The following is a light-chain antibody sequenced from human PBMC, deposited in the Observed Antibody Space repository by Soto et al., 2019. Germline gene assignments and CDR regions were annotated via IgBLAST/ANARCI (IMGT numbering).Light chain of an antibody. Sequence: QSALTQPASVSGSPGQSITISCTGTSSDVGGYNLVSWYQQYPGKAPKLMIYEVSNRPSGVSNRFSGSKSGNTASLTISGLQAKDEGDYYCSSYTYSSTWVFGGGTKLTVL. V-gene: IGLV2-14*01. CDR2: EVS. CDR3: SSYTYSSTWV. J-gene: IGLJ3*02. CDR1: SSDVGGYNL.